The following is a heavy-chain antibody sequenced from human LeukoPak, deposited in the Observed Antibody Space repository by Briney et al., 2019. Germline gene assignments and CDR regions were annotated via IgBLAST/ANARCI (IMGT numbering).Heavy chain of an antibody. Sequence: ASVKVSCKASGYTFSSYDINWVRQAPGQGLEWMGWISAYNGNTNYAQKLQGRVTMTTDTSTSTAYMELRSLRSDDTAVYYCARGGAMIALRLVDYFDYWGQGTLVTVSS. D-gene: IGHD3-22*01. CDR1: GYTFSSYD. V-gene: IGHV1-18*01. J-gene: IGHJ4*02. CDR2: ISAYNGNT. CDR3: ARGGAMIALRLVDYFDY.